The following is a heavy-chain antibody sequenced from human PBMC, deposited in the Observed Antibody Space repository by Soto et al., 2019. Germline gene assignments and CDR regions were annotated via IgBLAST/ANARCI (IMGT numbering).Heavy chain of an antibody. CDR2: IFWSDNK. Sequence: QITLKESGPTLVKPTQTLTLTCTFSGFSLSTSGVGVGWIRQPPGKALEWLTLIFWSDNKRYSPSLKSRLTITKDDSTNQVVFTMTNVDPAAKATYYCAHRTVATQAFDIWGQGTMVAVSS. J-gene: IGHJ3*02. V-gene: IGHV2-5*01. CDR3: AHRTVATQAFDI. CDR1: GFSLSTSGVG.